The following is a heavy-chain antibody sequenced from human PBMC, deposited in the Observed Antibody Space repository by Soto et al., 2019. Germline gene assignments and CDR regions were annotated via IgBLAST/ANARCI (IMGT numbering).Heavy chain of an antibody. J-gene: IGHJ4*02. CDR1: GFTFTKYA. CDR3: ARDYLDRSGYFTHFLDD. CDR2: ISNDGSNK. Sequence: GGSLRLSCAASGFTFTKYAMHWVRQAPDKGLEWVALISNDGSNKYYGDSVKGRFTISRDNSKNTLYLQMNSLRPEDTAVYYCARDYLDRSGYFTHFLDDWGQGTLVTVYS. D-gene: IGHD3-22*01. V-gene: IGHV3-30-3*01.